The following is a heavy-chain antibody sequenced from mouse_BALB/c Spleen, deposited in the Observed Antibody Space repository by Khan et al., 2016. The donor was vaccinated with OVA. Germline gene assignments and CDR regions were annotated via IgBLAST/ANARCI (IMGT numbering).Heavy chain of an antibody. CDR3: TRRGGTAPFAY. J-gene: IGHJ3*01. V-gene: IGHV5-15*02. CDR1: GFTFSDYG. Sequence: EVELVESGGGLVQPGGSRKLSCAASGFTFSDYGMAWVRQAPGKGPEWVAFISDLAYTIYYGDAVTGRFTISREHAKNTLYLEMSSLRSEDTAIYYCTRRGGTAPFAYWGLGTLVTVSA. D-gene: IGHD1-2*01. CDR2: ISDLAYTI.